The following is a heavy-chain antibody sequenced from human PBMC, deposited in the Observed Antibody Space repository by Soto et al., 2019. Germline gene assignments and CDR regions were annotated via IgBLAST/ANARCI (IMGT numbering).Heavy chain of an antibody. D-gene: IGHD3-10*01. V-gene: IGHV3-53*01. CDR2: VFIGGTT. Sequence: GESLKISCAASGFTVTSSHMTWVRQAPGKGLEWVSVVFIGGTTQYAASVKGRFTISIDKSENTMYLQMNSLRAEDTAVYYCARVGPYASGTYSFRHNRFDPWGQGTLVTVSS. CDR3: ARVGPYASGTYSFRHNRFDP. J-gene: IGHJ5*02. CDR1: GFTVTSSH.